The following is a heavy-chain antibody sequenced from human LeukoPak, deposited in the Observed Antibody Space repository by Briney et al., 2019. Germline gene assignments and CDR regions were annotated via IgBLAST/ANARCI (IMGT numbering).Heavy chain of an antibody. V-gene: IGHV4-59*08. CDR2: IYCSGTT. D-gene: IGHD3-22*01. CDR1: GGSMSSYY. CDR3: ARLGNYYDSSGYYYYYFDY. Sequence: SETLSLTCTVSGGSMSSYYWSWIRQPPGKGLEWIGYIYCSGTTKYNPSLKSRVTISVDTSKNQFSLKLSSVTAADTAVYYCARLGNYYDSSGYYYYYFDYWGQGTLVTVSS. J-gene: IGHJ4*02.